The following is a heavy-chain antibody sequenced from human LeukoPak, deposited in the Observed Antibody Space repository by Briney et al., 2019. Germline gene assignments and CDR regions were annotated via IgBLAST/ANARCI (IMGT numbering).Heavy chain of an antibody. Sequence: ASVKVSCKASGYTLTELSMHWVRQAPGKGLEWMGGFDPEDGETIYTQKFQGRVTMTEDTSTDIAFMDLSSLRSEDTAVYYCVTSGYCSGSSCYSFDYWGQGTLVTVSS. V-gene: IGHV1-24*01. CDR3: VTSGYCSGSSCYSFDY. CDR2: FDPEDGET. CDR1: GYTLTELS. D-gene: IGHD2-15*01. J-gene: IGHJ4*02.